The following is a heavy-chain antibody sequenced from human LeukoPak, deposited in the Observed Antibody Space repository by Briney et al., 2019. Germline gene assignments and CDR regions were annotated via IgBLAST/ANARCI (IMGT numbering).Heavy chain of an antibody. D-gene: IGHD5-24*01. CDR2: INHSGST. CDR3: ARTRRDGYNRPAVFDY. J-gene: IGHJ4*02. CDR1: GGSFSGYY. Sequence: TSETLSLTCAVYGGSFSGYYWSWIRQPPGKGLEWIGEINHSGSTNYNPSLKSRVTISVDTSKNQFSLKLSSVTAADTAEYYCARTRRDGYNRPAVFDYWGQGTLVTVSS. V-gene: IGHV4-34*01.